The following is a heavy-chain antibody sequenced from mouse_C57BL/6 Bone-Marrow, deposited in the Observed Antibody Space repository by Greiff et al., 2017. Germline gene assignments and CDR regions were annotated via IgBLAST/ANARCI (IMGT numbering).Heavy chain of an antibody. D-gene: IGHD2-10*02. V-gene: IGHV5-6*01. J-gene: IGHJ3*01. CDR3: ARHGYG. Sequence: EVKLMESGGDLVKPGGSLKLSCAASGFTFSSYGMSWVRQTPDKRLEWVATISSGGSYTYYPDSVKGRFTISRDNAKNTLYLQMSSLKSEDTAMYYCARHGYGWGQGTLVTVSA. CDR2: ISSGGSYT. CDR1: GFTFSSYG.